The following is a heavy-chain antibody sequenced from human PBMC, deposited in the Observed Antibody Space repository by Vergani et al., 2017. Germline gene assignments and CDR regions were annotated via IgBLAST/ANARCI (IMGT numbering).Heavy chain of an antibody. J-gene: IGHJ4*02. Sequence: QLQLQESGPGLVKPSETLSLTCTVSGGSICSRSYYWGWIRQPPGKGLEWIGSIYYSASTYYNPSLKSRVTISVETSNNQFSLKLGSVTAADTAVYYCARRDYLPSYFDYWGQGTLVTVSS. D-gene: IGHD2/OR15-2a*01. CDR2: IYYSAST. CDR3: ARRDYLPSYFDY. V-gene: IGHV4-39*01. CDR1: GGSICSRSYY.